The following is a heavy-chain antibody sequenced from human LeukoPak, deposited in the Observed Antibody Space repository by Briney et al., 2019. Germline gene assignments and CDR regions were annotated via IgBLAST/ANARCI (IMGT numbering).Heavy chain of an antibody. CDR1: GGSISSYY. V-gene: IGHV4-4*07. J-gene: IGHJ5*02. CDR2: IYTTGST. CDR3: ASNYGSGSYYNPVGFDP. Sequence: SETLSLTCTVSGGSISSYYWSWIRQPAGKGLEWIGRIYTTGSTNYNPSLKSRVTMSVDKSKNQFSLKLSSVTAADTAVYYCASNYGSGSYYNPVGFDPWGQGTLVTVSS. D-gene: IGHD3-10*01.